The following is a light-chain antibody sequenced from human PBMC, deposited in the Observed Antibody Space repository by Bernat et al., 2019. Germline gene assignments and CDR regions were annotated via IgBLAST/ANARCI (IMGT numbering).Light chain of an antibody. CDR2: GAS. V-gene: IGKV3D-15*01. CDR3: QQYNNWPPPIT. J-gene: IGKJ5*01. CDR1: QSVSSN. Sequence: EIVMTQSPATLSVSPGERATLSCRASQSVSSNLAWYQQKPGQAPRLLIYGASTRATGIPVRFSGSGSGTEFTLTISSLQSEDFAFYYCQQYNNWPPPITFGQVTRLEIK.